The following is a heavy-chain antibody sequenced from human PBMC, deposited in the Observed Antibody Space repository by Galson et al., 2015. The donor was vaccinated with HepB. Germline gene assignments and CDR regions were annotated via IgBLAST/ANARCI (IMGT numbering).Heavy chain of an antibody. CDR2: IFPGDSET. CDR3: ARLVAVYSSSERIDY. CDR1: GYSFTSYW. V-gene: IGHV5-51*01. D-gene: IGHD6-6*01. Sequence: QSGAEVKKPGESLKISCKGFGYSFTSYWIGWVRQMPGRGLEWMGIIFPGDSETGYSPSFQGQVTISADKSITTAYLQWNSLKASDTAMYYCARLVAVYSSSERIDYWGQGTLVTVPS. J-gene: IGHJ4*02.